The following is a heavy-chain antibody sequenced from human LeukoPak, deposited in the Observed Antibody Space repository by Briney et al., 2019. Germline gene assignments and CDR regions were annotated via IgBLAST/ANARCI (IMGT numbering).Heavy chain of an antibody. CDR2: IYAGGSA. Sequence: GGSLRLSCAASGFTVSYDYMSWVRQAPGKGLEWVSVIYAGGSAYCADSVRGRFTISRDNSENTLYLQMNSLRAEDTAVYYCTRLLPTSNHFFESWGQGTLVTVSS. D-gene: IGHD2-8*01. V-gene: IGHV3-53*01. CDR3: TRLLPTSNHFFES. CDR1: GFTVSYDY. J-gene: IGHJ4*02.